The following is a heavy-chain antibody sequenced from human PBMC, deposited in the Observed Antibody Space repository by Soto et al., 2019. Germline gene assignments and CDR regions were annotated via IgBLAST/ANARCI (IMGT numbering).Heavy chain of an antibody. J-gene: IGHJ4*02. Sequence: GGSLRLSCEASGFTFSSYYMSWVRQAPGKGLEWVANIKQDGSEKYYVDSVKGRFTISRDAAKNSLYLQMNSLRAEDTAVYYCAGYSNTWYVGFWGQGTLVTVSS. CDR2: IKQDGSEK. D-gene: IGHD6-13*01. CDR3: AGYSNTWYVGF. CDR1: GFTFSSYY. V-gene: IGHV3-7*01.